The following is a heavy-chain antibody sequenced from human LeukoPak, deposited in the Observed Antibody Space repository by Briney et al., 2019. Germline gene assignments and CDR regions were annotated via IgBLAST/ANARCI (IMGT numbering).Heavy chain of an antibody. D-gene: IGHD1-26*01. V-gene: IGHV3-7*01. Sequence: GGSLRLSCAASGFTFTNFCMSWVRQAPGKGLEWVANIDEGGSEKYHVDSVKGRFTISRDNAKNSLYLQMNSLRGDDTAVYYCARAGDVGVVDYWGQGTLVTVSS. CDR3: ARAGDVGVVDY. CDR2: IDEGGSEK. J-gene: IGHJ4*02. CDR1: GFTFTNFC.